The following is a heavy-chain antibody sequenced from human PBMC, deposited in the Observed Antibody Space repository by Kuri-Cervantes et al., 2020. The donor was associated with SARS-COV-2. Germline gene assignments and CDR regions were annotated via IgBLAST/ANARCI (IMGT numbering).Heavy chain of an antibody. V-gene: IGHV3-30*02. CDR1: GFTFRSYG. D-gene: IGHD3-16*01. CDR2: IRYDEGNK. Sequence: LSLTCAASGFTFRSYGMHWVRQAPGKGLEWVAFIRYDEGNKLYADSVRGRFTVSRDNSTNSLYLQMNSLRAEDTAVYYCARDFAAGGEAFDIWGQGTMVTVSS. J-gene: IGHJ3*02. CDR3: ARDFAAGGEAFDI.